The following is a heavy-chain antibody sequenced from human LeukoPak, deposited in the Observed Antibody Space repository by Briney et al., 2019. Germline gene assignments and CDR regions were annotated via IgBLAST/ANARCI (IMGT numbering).Heavy chain of an antibody. CDR2: IYTSGST. J-gene: IGHJ5*02. Sequence: SETLSLTCTVSGGSISSYYWSWIRQPPGKGLEWIGYIYTSGSTNYNPSLKSRVTISVDTSKNQFSLKLSSVTAADTAVYYCARTKYYYDSSGYYDWFDPWGQGTLVTVSS. D-gene: IGHD3-22*01. CDR1: GGSISSYY. V-gene: IGHV4-4*09. CDR3: ARTKYYYDSSGYYDWFDP.